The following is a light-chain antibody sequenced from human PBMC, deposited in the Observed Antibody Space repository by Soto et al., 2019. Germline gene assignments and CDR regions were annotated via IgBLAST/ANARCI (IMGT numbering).Light chain of an antibody. CDR1: QTVGNN. J-gene: IGKJ4*01. Sequence: EIVLTQSPATMSLSPGERATLSCRASQTVGNNLAWYQQKPGQAPRLFIYDASKRATGIPARFSGSGSGTDFTLTISSLEPEDFAVYYCQQRSKWPLTFGGGTEVEIK. V-gene: IGKV3-11*01. CDR2: DAS. CDR3: QQRSKWPLT.